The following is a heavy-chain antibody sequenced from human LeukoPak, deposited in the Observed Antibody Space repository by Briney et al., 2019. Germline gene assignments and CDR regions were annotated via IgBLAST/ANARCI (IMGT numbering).Heavy chain of an antibody. CDR2: ISYDGSNK. V-gene: IGHV3-30*18. J-gene: IGHJ4*02. Sequence: GGSLRLSCAASGFTFSSYGMHWVRQAPGKGLEWVAVISYDGSNKYYADSVKGRFTISRDNSKNTLYLQMNSLRAEDTAVYYCAKDQDGYNTWSSFDYWGQGTLVTFSS. CDR3: AKDQDGYNTWSSFDY. CDR1: GFTFSSYG. D-gene: IGHD5-24*01.